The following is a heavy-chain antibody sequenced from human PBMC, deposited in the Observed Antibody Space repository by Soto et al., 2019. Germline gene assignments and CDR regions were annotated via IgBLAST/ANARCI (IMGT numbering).Heavy chain of an antibody. D-gene: IGHD3-16*02. CDR1: GFTFSSYA. V-gene: IGHV3-23*01. Sequence: GGSLRLSCAASGFTFSSYAMSWVRQAPGKGLEWVSAISGSGGSTYYADSVKGRFTISRDNSKNTLYLQMNSLRAEDTAVYYCAKEPYDYVWGSYRVDYWGQGTLVTVSS. CDR3: AKEPYDYVWGSYRVDY. CDR2: ISGSGGST. J-gene: IGHJ4*02.